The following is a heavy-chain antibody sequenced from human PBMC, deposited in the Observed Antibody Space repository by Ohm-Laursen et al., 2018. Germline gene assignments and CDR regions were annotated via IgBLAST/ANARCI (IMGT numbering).Heavy chain of an antibody. V-gene: IGHV3-9*01. CDR1: GFTFGDYY. Sequence: SLRLSCSASGFTFGDYYMSWIRQAPGKGLEWVSGISRNSGSIGYADSVKGRFTISRDNAKNSLYLQMNSLRAEDTALYYCAKDSSGGYYGMHVWGQGTTVTVSS. CDR3: AKDSSGGYYGMHV. CDR2: ISRNSGSI. J-gene: IGHJ6*02. D-gene: IGHD3-10*01.